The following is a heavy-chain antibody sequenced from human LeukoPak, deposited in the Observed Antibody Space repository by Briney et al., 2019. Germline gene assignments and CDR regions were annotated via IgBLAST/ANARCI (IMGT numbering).Heavy chain of an antibody. CDR2: IYYSGST. Sequence: SETLSLTCTVSGGSISSYCWSWIRQPPGKGLEWIGYIYYSGSTNYNPSLKSRVTISVDTSKNQFSLKLSSVTAADTAVYYCARHKELKTRFLESLFDYWGQGTLVTVSS. J-gene: IGHJ4*02. D-gene: IGHD3-3*01. CDR1: GGSISSYC. V-gene: IGHV4-59*08. CDR3: ARHKELKTRFLESLFDY.